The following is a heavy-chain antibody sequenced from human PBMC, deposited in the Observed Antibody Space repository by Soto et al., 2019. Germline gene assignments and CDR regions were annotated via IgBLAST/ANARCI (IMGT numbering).Heavy chain of an antibody. CDR3: ARSRTGTTYGGMDV. V-gene: IGHV3-66*01. Sequence: EVQLVESGGDLVQPGGSLRLSCAASGFAVSSNYMTWVRQAPGKGLEWVSVIHSGGDTHYADSVRGRFTISRDKSKNTLYLQMNSLRAEDTAVYDCARSRTGTTYGGMDVWGQGTTVTVSS. CDR1: GFAVSSNY. D-gene: IGHD1-7*01. J-gene: IGHJ6*02. CDR2: IHSGGDT.